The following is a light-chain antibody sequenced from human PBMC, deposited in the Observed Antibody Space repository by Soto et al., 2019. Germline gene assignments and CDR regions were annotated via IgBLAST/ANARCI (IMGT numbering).Light chain of an antibody. Sequence: QSALTQPASVSGSPGQSITISCTGTSSDVGGYNYVSWYQQHPGKAPKLMIYEVSNRPSGVSNRFSGSKSGNTASLTISWLQAEDEADYYCSSYTSSSTFYVFGTGTKVTVL. CDR2: EVS. CDR3: SSYTSSSTFYV. CDR1: SSDVGGYNY. V-gene: IGLV2-14*01. J-gene: IGLJ1*01.